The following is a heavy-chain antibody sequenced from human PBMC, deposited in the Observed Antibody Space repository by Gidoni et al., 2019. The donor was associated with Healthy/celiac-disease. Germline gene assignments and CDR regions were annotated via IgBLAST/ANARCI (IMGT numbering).Heavy chain of an antibody. CDR1: GVTFSRDS. J-gene: IGHJ4*02. D-gene: IGHD6-13*01. CDR3: ARVRPAAGPYFDY. Sequence: EVQLVESGAGLVEPGGSLSISCAASGVTFSRDSMNWVRQAPGKGLEWVSYISSSSSTIYYADSVKGRFTISRDNAKNSLYLQMNSLRDEDTAVYYCARVRPAAGPYFDYWGQGTLVTVSS. V-gene: IGHV3-48*02. CDR2: ISSSSSTI.